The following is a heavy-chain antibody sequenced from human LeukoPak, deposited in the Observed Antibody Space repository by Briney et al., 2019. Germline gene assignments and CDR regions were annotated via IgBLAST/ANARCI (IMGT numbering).Heavy chain of an antibody. CDR3: AKDLVRWPTRCFDY. V-gene: IGHV3-7*03. D-gene: IGHD5-24*01. Sequence: GGSLRLSCAASGFTFNSYWMTWVRQAPGKGLEWVANIKQDGSEKYYVDSVKGRFTISRDNAKNSLYLQMNSLRAEDTAVYYCAKDLVRWPTRCFDYWGQGTLVTVSS. CDR2: IKQDGSEK. J-gene: IGHJ4*02. CDR1: GFTFNSYW.